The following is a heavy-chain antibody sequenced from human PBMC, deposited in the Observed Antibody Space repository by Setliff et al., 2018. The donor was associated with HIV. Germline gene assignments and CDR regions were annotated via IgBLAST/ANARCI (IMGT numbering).Heavy chain of an antibody. CDR1: GFSFGDFA. J-gene: IGHJ6*03. V-gene: IGHV3-20*04. CDR2: INWNGRST. D-gene: IGHD3-22*01. Sequence: PGGSLRLSCTASGFSFGDFALNWVRQTPGKGLEWVSGINWNGRSTGDADFVKGRFTISRDNAKNSLYLQMNSLGAEDTALYYCARGGEYYSDSGGIYYYMDVWGKGTTVTVSS. CDR3: ARGGEYYSDSGGIYYYMDV.